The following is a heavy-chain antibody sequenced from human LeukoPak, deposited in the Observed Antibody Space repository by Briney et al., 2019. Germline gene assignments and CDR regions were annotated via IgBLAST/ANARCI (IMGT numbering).Heavy chain of an antibody. CDR3: ARVGLGYSYGYFFGY. CDR1: GYTFTGYY. Sequence: ASVKVSCKASGYTFTGYYMHWVRQAPGQGLEWMGWINPNSGGTNYAQKFQGRVTLTRDTSISTAYMELSRLRSDDTAVYYCARVGLGYSYGYFFGYWGQGTLVTVSS. J-gene: IGHJ4*02. V-gene: IGHV1-2*02. D-gene: IGHD5-18*01. CDR2: INPNSGGT.